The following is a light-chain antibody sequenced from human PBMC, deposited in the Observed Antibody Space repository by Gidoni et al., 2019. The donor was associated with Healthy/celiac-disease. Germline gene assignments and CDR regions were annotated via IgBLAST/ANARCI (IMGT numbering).Light chain of an antibody. V-gene: IGKV4-1*01. CDR3: QQYYSTPET. CDR2: WAS. J-gene: IGKJ1*01. Sequence: DLVMTQSPDSLAASLGERATINCKSSKSVLYSSNNKNYLAWYQQKPGQPPKLLIYWASTRESGVPDRFSGSGSGTDFTLTISSLQAEDVAVYYCQQYYSTPETFXXXTKVEIK. CDR1: KSVLYSSNNKNY.